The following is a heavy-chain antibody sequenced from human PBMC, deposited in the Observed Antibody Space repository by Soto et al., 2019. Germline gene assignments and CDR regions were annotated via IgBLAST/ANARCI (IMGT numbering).Heavy chain of an antibody. CDR3: ARGLYYYDSSVYYFA. CDR2: ISSSSSYI. V-gene: IGHV3-21*01. J-gene: IGHJ4*02. CDR1: GFTFSSYS. D-gene: IGHD3-22*01. Sequence: GGSLRLSCAASGFTFSSYSMNWVRQAPGKGLEWVSSISSSSSYIYYADSVKGRFTISRDNAKNSLYLQMNSLRAEDTAVYYCARGLYYYDSSVYYFAWGQGTLVTVSS.